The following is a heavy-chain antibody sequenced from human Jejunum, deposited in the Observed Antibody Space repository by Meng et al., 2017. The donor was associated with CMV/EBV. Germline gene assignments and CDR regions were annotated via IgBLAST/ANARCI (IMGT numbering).Heavy chain of an antibody. Sequence: QGQLMQSGAEVKEPGSSMKVSCKSSGGSVNNYAFNWVRQAPGQGLEWMGGIIAIFKTPNYAQKFQGRLTITADESTGTSCMELTSLTSEDTAVYYCARGFLNGYQPFDYWGQGTLVTVSS. CDR1: GGSVNNYA. V-gene: IGHV1-69*12. CDR3: ARGFLNGYQPFDY. CDR2: IIAIFKTP. J-gene: IGHJ4*02. D-gene: IGHD5-24*01.